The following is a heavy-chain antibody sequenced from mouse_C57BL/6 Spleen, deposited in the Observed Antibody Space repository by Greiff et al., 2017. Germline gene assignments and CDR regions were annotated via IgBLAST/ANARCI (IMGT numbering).Heavy chain of an antibody. CDR1: GYSITSGYY. CDR3: ARGGFLYAMDY. CDR2: ISYDGSN. V-gene: IGHV3-6*01. J-gene: IGHJ4*01. Sequence: EVKLQESGPGLVKPSQSLSLTCSVTGYSITSGYYWNWIRQFPGNKLEWMGYISYDGSNNYNPSLKNLISITRDTSKNQFFLKLNSVTTEDTATYYCARGGFLYAMDYWGQGTSVTVSS.